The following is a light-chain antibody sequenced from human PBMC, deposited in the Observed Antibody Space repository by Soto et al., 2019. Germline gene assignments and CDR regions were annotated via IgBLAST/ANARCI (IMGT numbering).Light chain of an antibody. V-gene: IGKV3-20*01. Sequence: EIVLTQSPGTLSLSPGERATLSCRASQSVGSSYLAWYQQKPGQAPRLLIYGASNRATGIPDRFSGSGSGTDFTLTIGRLEPEDFAVYSCQQYITSPYTFGQGTRLEIK. CDR2: GAS. CDR3: QQYITSPYT. CDR1: QSVGSSY. J-gene: IGKJ5*01.